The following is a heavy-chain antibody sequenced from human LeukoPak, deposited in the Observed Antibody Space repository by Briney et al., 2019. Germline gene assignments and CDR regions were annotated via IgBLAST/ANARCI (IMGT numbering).Heavy chain of an antibody. J-gene: IGHJ4*02. CDR1: GFTFSSYA. CDR3: AKDQGYCTNGVCYGSLSFGEPEYYFDY. D-gene: IGHD2-8*01. Sequence: TGGSLRLSCAASGFTFSSYAMSWVRQAPGKGLEWVSAISGSGGSAYYADSGKGRFTISRDNSKNTLYLQMNSLRAEDTAVYYCAKDQGYCTNGVCYGSLSFGEPEYYFDYWGQGTLVTVSS. V-gene: IGHV3-23*01. CDR2: ISGSGGSA.